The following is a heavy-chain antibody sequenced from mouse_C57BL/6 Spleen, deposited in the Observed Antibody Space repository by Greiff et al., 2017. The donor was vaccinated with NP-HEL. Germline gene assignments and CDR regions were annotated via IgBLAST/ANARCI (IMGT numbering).Heavy chain of an antibody. CDR2: IYPGSGST. J-gene: IGHJ4*01. V-gene: IGHV1-55*01. CDR1: GYTFTSYW. D-gene: IGHD1-1*01. Sequence: VQLQQSGAELVKPGASVKMSCKASGYTFTSYWITWVKQRPGQGLEWIGDIYPGSGSTNYNEKFKSKATLTVDTSSSTAYMQLSSLTSEDSAVYYCARYYGSSLYYAMDYWGQGTSVTVSS. CDR3: ARYYGSSLYYAMDY.